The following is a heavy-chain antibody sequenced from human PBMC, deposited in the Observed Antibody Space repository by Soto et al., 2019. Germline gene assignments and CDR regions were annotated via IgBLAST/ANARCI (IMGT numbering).Heavy chain of an antibody. CDR1: GFTFSSYD. Sequence: EVQLVESGGGLVQPGGSLRLSCAASGFTFSSYDMHWVRQATGKGLECVSAIGTAGDTYYPGSVKGRFTISRENAKNSLYLQMNSLRAGDTAVYYCARVRSGYGDDAFDIWGQGTMVTVSS. D-gene: IGHD5-12*01. CDR3: ARVRSGYGDDAFDI. CDR2: IGTAGDT. J-gene: IGHJ3*02. V-gene: IGHV3-13*01.